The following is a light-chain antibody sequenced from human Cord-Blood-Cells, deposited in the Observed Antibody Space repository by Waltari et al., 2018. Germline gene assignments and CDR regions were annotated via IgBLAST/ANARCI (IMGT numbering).Light chain of an antibody. CDR2: QDS. V-gene: IGLV3-1*01. J-gene: IGLJ1*01. CDR3: QAWDSSTLYV. Sequence: SYELTQPPSVSVSPGQTASITCSGDKLGDKYACWYQQKPGQSPVLVIYQDSKRPSGNPERFSGSNSGNTATLTISGTQAMDEADYYCQAWDSSTLYVFGTGTKVTVL. CDR1: KLGDKY.